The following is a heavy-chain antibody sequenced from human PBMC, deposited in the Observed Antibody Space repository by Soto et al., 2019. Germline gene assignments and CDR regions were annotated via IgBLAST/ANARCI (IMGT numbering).Heavy chain of an antibody. CDR2: IFSSGST. J-gene: IGHJ4*02. CDR3: AREGSYSAYNFAHGIQLWSFDF. CDR1: GGSINTFY. Sequence: SETLSLTCTVSGGSINTFYWSWVRQPAGKGLEWIGRIFSSGSTSFNPPLESRVAMSVDTSKNHFSPNLSSVTAADMAVYYCAREGSYSAYNFAHGIQLWSFDFWGQGALVTVSS. D-gene: IGHD5-12*01. V-gene: IGHV4-4*07.